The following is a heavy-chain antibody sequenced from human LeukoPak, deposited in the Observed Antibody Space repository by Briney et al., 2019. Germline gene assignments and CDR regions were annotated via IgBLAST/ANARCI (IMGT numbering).Heavy chain of an antibody. CDR2: IWNHGRTK. D-gene: IGHD6-19*01. V-gene: IGHV3-33*01. CDR1: GVTLSNSG. Sequence: GGAPRLSCAASGVTLSNSGMHWVRHAPGKGLEWLAGIWNHGRTKDYADSVKGRLAISSDNSEITLYLQMTSLRAEATAVYYCARDLGSSPFDYWGQGTLVTVSS. CDR3: ARDLGSSPFDY. J-gene: IGHJ4*02.